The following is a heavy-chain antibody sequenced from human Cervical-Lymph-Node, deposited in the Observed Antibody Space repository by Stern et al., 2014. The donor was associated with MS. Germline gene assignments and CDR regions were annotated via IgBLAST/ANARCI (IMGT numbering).Heavy chain of an antibody. J-gene: IGHJ5*02. D-gene: IGHD3-3*01. CDR3: ARVVRFLEWVPFAP. CDR1: GGSVSSGGYT. Sequence: MQLVESGSGLVRPSQTLSLTCTVSGGSVSSGGYTWSWVRQPPGKGLEWVGYIYEDESSYYNPSLQSRVTISIDKSKNHFSLRLVSRPAADTALYYCARVVRFLEWVPFAPWGQGILVPVSS. CDR2: IYEDESS. V-gene: IGHV4-30-2*01.